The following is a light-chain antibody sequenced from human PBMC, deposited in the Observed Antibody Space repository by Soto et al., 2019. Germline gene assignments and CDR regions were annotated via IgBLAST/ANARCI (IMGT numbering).Light chain of an antibody. Sequence: EVVLTQSPFTLSLSPGERATLSCRASQSVSSYLAWYQQKPGQAPRLLIYHVSNRATGIPARFSGSGSGTDFTLTISSLEPEDFEVYYCQQRNNWQVTFGQGTRLEIK. CDR1: QSVSSY. J-gene: IGKJ5*01. CDR2: HVS. V-gene: IGKV3-11*01. CDR3: QQRNNWQVT.